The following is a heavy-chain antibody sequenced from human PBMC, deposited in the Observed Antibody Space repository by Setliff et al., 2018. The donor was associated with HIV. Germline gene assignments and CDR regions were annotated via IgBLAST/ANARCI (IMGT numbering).Heavy chain of an antibody. V-gene: IGHV1-18*01. J-gene: IGHJ1*01. CDR3: ARVPLGYDSSGFYGVIDYFQL. CDR1: GYTLTEVS. Sequence: ASVKVSCKISGYTLTEVSMHWVRQAPGPGLEWMGWISVYSGHTKYAQKFQDRVTMTTDTSTSTAYMEMRDLTSDDTAVYYCARVPLGYDSSGFYGVIDYFQLWGQGTPVTV. CDR2: ISVYSGHT. D-gene: IGHD3-22*01.